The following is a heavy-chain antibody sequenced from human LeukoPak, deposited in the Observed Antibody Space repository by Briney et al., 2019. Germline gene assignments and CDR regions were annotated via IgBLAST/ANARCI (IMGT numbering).Heavy chain of an antibody. CDR1: GCRFSDYS. CDR3: ARDYKYAFDN. J-gene: IGHJ4*02. D-gene: IGHD5-24*01. V-gene: IGHV3-48*01. Sequence: GGSLRLSCAASGCRFSDYSMNWVRQAPGKGLEWISYIGISSGNTKYADSVKGRFTISGDKARTSLYLQMNSLRVEDTAVYYCARDYKYAFDNWGQGTLVTVSS. CDR2: IGISSGNT.